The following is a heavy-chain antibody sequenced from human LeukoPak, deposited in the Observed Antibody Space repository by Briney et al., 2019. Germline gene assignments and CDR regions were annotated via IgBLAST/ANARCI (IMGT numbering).Heavy chain of an antibody. Sequence: SVKVSCKASGGTFSSYAISWVRQAPGQGLEWMGGIIPIFGTANYAQKFQGRVTITADESTSTAYMELSSLRFEDTAVYYCARVNRPTYYYDSSGYSWYFDVWGRGTLVTVSS. CDR2: IIPIFGTA. CDR3: ARVNRPTYYYDSSGYSWYFDV. CDR1: GGTFSSYA. V-gene: IGHV1-69*13. J-gene: IGHJ2*01. D-gene: IGHD3-22*01.